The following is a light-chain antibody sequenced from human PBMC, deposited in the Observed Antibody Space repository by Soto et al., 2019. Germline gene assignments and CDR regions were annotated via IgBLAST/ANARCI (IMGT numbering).Light chain of an antibody. CDR3: QSYDRSLSGRV. CDR2: GND. Sequence: QSVLTQPPSVSGAPGQRVTISCTGSSSNVGAGFDVHWYQQLPGAAPKLLIYGNDNRPSGVPDRFSGSTSGTSASLAITGLQADDEADDFCQSYDRSLSGRVFGTGTKLTVL. V-gene: IGLV1-40*01. J-gene: IGLJ1*01. CDR1: SSNVGAGFD.